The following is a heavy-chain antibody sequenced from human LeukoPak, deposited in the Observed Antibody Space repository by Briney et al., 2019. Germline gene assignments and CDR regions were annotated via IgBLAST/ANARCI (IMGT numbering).Heavy chain of an antibody. CDR1: GFTFSNYA. CDR3: ANRDCERAAWGFDP. J-gene: IGHJ5*02. D-gene: IGHD2-21*01. V-gene: IGHV3-23*01. CDR2: ISGSGDSK. Sequence: GGSLRLSCAASGFTFSNYAMSWVRQAPGKGREWVSGISGSGDSKLYGDPVKGQFTISRDNSKNTVFLQMNSLRAEDTAVYYCANRDCERAAWGFDPWGQGTLVTVSS.